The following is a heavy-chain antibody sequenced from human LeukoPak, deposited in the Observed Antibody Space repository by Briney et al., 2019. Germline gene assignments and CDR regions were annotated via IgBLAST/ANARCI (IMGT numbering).Heavy chain of an antibody. CDR2: IYTSGST. CDR3: ARTSEGYCRGGSCWDYYYYMDV. V-gene: IGHV4-4*07. D-gene: IGHD2-15*01. CDR1: GGSISSYY. Sequence: PSETLSLTCTVSGGSISSYYWSWIRQPAGKGLEWIGHIYTSGSTNDNPSLRSRVTMSVDTSKNQFSLKLSSVTAADTAVYYCARTSEGYCRGGSCWDYYYYMDVWGKGTTVTVSS. J-gene: IGHJ6*03.